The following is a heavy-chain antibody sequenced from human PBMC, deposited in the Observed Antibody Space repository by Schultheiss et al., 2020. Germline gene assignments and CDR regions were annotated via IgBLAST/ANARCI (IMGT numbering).Heavy chain of an antibody. CDR3: ARAVWGGSAWDAFDI. Sequence: GGSLRLSCAASGFTFSSYSMNWVRQAPGKGLEWVSYISSSGSTIYYADSVKGRFTISRDNAKNSLYLQMNSLRAEDTAVYYCARAVWGGSAWDAFDIWGQGTMVTVSS. CDR2: ISSSGSTI. J-gene: IGHJ3*02. D-gene: IGHD3-10*01. CDR1: GFTFSSYS. V-gene: IGHV3-48*04.